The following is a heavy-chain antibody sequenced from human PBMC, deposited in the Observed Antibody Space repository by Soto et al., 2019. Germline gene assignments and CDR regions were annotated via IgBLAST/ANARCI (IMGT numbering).Heavy chain of an antibody. J-gene: IGHJ4*02. V-gene: IGHV1-69*18. CDR3: AREPGIAVVGRWRSFEH. CDR2: IIPLFST. Sequence: QVQLVQSGAEVKKPGSSVKVSCKASGDTFRNYAFTWVRQAPGQGLEWMGTIIPLFSTRYAQKFQGRVTMTADESTSTVYLDLSSLKADDTAVYYCAREPGIAVVGRWRSFEHWGQGTLVTVSS. CDR1: GDTFRNYA. D-gene: IGHD6-19*01.